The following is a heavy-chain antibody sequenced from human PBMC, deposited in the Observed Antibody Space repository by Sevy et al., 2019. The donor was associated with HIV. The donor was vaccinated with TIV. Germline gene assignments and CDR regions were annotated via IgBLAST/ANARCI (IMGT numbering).Heavy chain of an antibody. Sequence: GGSLRLSCAASGFTFSSYSMNWVRQAPGKGLEWVSSISSSSSYIYYADSVKGRFTISRDNAKNSLYLQMNSLRAEDTAVYYCARDFRADDILTGYPAYYYYYGMDVWGQGTTVTVSS. CDR1: GFTFSSYS. D-gene: IGHD3-9*01. V-gene: IGHV3-21*01. J-gene: IGHJ6*02. CDR3: ARDFRADDILTGYPAYYYYYGMDV. CDR2: ISSSSSYI.